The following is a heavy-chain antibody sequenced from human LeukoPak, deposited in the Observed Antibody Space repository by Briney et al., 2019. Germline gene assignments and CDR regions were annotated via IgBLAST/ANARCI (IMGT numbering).Heavy chain of an antibody. CDR1: GYDFTSYA. CDR2: INAGNGNT. Sequence: PGASVKVSCKASGYDFTSYAMHWVRQAPGQRLEWMGWINAGNGNTKYSQKFQDRVTVTRDTSTSTAYMELSSLRSEDTAVYYCAKDEKGYYHDTSGYPDAFDIWGQGTMVTVSS. CDR3: AKDEKGYYHDTSGYPDAFDI. V-gene: IGHV1-3*01. J-gene: IGHJ3*02. D-gene: IGHD3-22*01.